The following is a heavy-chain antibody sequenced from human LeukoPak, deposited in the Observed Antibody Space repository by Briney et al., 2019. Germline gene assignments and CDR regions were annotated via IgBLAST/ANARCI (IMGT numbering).Heavy chain of an antibody. J-gene: IGHJ4*02. CDR3: ARVRGATPFDY. V-gene: IGHV3-30-3*01. D-gene: IGHD1-26*01. CDR1: GFTFSSYA. CDR2: ISYVGSKK. Sequence: PGGSLRLSCAASGFTFSSYAMHWVRQAPGKGLEWVAVISYVGSKKYYADSVKGRFTISRDNSKNTLYLQMNSLRSDDTAVYYCARVRGATPFDYWGQGTLVTVSS.